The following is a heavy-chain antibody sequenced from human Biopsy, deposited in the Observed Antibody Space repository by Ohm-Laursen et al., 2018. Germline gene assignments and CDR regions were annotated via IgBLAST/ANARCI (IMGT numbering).Heavy chain of an antibody. J-gene: IGHJ3*01. CDR1: GASMTGYF. CDR2: IHTIGDT. CDR3: AREDEGLLRALDL. Sequence: TLSLTCTVSGASMTGYFWTWVRQPAGKGLEWIGHIHTIGDTTYNPSLESRVTMSLDTSKNQFSLKMTSLTAADTAVYFCAREDEGLLRALDLWGQGTMVTVSS. D-gene: IGHD3-3*01. V-gene: IGHV4-4*07.